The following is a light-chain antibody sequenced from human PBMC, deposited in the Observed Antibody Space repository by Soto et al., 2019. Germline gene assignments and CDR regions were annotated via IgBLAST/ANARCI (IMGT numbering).Light chain of an antibody. J-gene: IGKJ4*01. CDR1: QSVTGSY. CDR2: DAS. CDR3: QQYGSSPLT. Sequence: IVLTQSPGTLSLSTGERATLSCRASQSVTGSYLAWYQQKPGQAPRLLIYDASNRATGIPDRFSGGGSGTDFTLTISRLEPEDFAVYYCQQYGSSPLTFGGGTKVDIK. V-gene: IGKV3-20*01.